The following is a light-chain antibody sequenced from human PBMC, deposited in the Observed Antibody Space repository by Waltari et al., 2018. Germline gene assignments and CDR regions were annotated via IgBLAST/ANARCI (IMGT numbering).Light chain of an antibody. Sequence: DIVMTQSPESLAVSLGERGTIHCKSSESVLYSRNNKDHLAGYQQKPGQRPKFLIYWESTRAAGVPDRFSGSGSETEFTLTINSLQAEDVAVYYCQQDYNTPLTFGGGTKVEIK. V-gene: IGKV4-1*01. CDR3: QQDYNTPLT. CDR2: WES. CDR1: ESVLYSRNNKDH. J-gene: IGKJ4*01.